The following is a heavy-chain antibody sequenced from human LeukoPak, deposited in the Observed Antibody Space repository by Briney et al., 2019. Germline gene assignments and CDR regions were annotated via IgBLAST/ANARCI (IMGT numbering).Heavy chain of an antibody. J-gene: IGHJ4*02. Sequence: GGSLRLSCAASGFTFISSWMPWVRQAPGKGLEWVGRIRSTPDGGATGYAAPVKGRFTISRDDSKNTLYLQMSSLRTEDTAVYYCATDLHFGYCTATSCANYWGQGTLVTVSS. D-gene: IGHD2-2*03. CDR2: IRSTPDGGAT. CDR3: ATDLHFGYCTATSCANY. CDR1: GFTFISSW. V-gene: IGHV3-15*01.